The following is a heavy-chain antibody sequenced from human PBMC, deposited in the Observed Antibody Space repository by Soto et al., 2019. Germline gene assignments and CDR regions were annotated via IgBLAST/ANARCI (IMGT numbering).Heavy chain of an antibody. CDR1: GYTFTSYD. CDR3: ARADPDCSSTSCFFDY. D-gene: IGHD2-2*01. Sequence: ASVKVSCKASGYTFTSYDINWVRQATGQGLEWMGWMNPNSGNTGYAQKFQGRVTMTRNTSISTAYMELGSLRSEDTAVYYCARADPDCSSTSCFFDYWGQGTLVTVSS. V-gene: IGHV1-8*01. J-gene: IGHJ4*02. CDR2: MNPNSGNT.